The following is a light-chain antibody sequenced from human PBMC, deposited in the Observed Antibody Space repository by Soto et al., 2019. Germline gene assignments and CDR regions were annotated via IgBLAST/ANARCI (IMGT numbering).Light chain of an antibody. J-gene: IGLJ3*02. Sequence: QSALTQPASVSGSPGQSITVSCTGTSSDIGASNYVSWYQQHPGKAPELIISEVSNRPSGISNRFSGSKSGSTASLTISGLQAEDEADYYCTSYTSSTTWVFGGGTKLTVL. CDR1: SSDIGASNY. CDR2: EVS. CDR3: TSYTSSTTWV. V-gene: IGLV2-14*01.